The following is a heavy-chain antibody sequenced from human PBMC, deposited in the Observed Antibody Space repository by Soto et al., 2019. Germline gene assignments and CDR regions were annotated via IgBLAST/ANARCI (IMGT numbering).Heavy chain of an antibody. CDR2: IIPLYGTT. V-gene: IGHV1-69*18. CDR1: GGTFSPYG. J-gene: IGHJ5*02. CDR3: ARGPRATVTSLDP. Sequence: QVQLVQSGAEVKKPGSSVKVSCKASGGTFSPYGMNWVRQAPGQGLEWMGSIIPLYGTTNYAQTFQGRVTITADESTSTVYMDLRILRSEDTAIYYCARGPRATVTSLDPWGQGTLVTVSS. D-gene: IGHD4-17*01.